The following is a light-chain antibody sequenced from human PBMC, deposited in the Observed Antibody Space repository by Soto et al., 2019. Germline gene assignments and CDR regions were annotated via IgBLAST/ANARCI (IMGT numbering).Light chain of an antibody. CDR2: GAS. CDR1: QSVPSR. CDR3: QKYKSWPRIT. J-gene: IGKJ5*01. Sequence: EIVMTQSPATLSVSPGEGVTLSCRASQSVPSRIAWYQQKPGQAPRLLIYGASNRATGVPDRFSGTGSGTDFTLSISSLKSEDYAIYYCQKYKSWPRITFGQGTRLEIK. V-gene: IGKV3-15*01.